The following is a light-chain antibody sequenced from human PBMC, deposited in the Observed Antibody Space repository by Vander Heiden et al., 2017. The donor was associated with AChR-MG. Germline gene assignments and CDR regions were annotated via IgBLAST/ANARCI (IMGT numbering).Light chain of an antibody. CDR2: GAS. CDR1: QSVSSN. CDR3: QQYNNWPLT. V-gene: IGKV3-15*01. J-gene: IGKJ4*01. Sequence: EIVTTQPPATLSVSPGESATLSCRASQSVSSNLDWYQQKPGQAPRLLIYGASTRATGIPARFSGSGSGTEFTLTISSLQSEDFAVYYCQQYNNWPLTFGGGTKVEIK.